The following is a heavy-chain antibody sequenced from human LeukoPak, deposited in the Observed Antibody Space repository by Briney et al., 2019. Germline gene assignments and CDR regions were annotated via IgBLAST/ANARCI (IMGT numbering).Heavy chain of an antibody. D-gene: IGHD5-12*01. CDR1: VGSLRGYY. J-gene: IGHJ5*02. Sequence: SKTLSLTRAVYVGSLRGYYWSGIPEPPARGLEWTGEVSHRGSTNYNQSLNTRVTISVDTSKNQFSLKLSSVTAADPAVYYCARGVGGYSGYDWCDPWGQGTLVPVSS. V-gene: IGHV4-34*01. CDR2: VSHRGST. CDR3: ARGVGGYSGYDWCDP.